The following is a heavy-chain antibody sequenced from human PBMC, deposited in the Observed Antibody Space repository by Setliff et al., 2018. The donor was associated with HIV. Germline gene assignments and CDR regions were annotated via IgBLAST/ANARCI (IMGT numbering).Heavy chain of an antibody. V-gene: IGHV3-74*01. CDR2: ISGDGTRT. CDR1: GFAFSHYW. Sequence: PGGSLRLSCAASGFASSGFAFSHYWMHWVRQAPGKGLVWVSRISGDGTRTAYADSAKGRFTISRDNAANTLYLQVDGLRGEDSAVYYCVRDRIEGRTVFDTWGLGTLVTVS. J-gene: IGHJ4*02. D-gene: IGHD2-8*02. CDR3: VRDRIEGRTVFDT.